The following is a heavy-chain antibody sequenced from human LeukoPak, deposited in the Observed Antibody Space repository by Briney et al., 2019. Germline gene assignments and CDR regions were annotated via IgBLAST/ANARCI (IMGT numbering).Heavy chain of an antibody. J-gene: IGHJ5*02. D-gene: IGHD3-3*01. CDR1: GGSFSGYY. Sequence: SETLSLTCAVYGGSFSGYYWSWIRQPPGKGLEWIGEINHSGSTNYNPSLKSRVTISVDTSKNRFSLKLSSVTAADTAVYYCARYEFWSGLRRWFDPWGQGTLVTVSS. V-gene: IGHV4-34*01. CDR3: ARYEFWSGLRRWFDP. CDR2: INHSGST.